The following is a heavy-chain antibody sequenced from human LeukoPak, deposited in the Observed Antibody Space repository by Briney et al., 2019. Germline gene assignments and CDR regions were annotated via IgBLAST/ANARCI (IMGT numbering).Heavy chain of an antibody. CDR1: GGSISSGSYY. CDR2: IYTSGST. CDR3: ARVPNWFDP. J-gene: IGHJ5*02. Sequence: SETLSLTCTVSGGSISSGSYYWSWIRQPAGKGLEWIGRIYTSGSTNYNPSLKSRVTISVDTSKNQFSLKLSSVTAADTAVYYCARVPNWFDPWGQGTLVTVSS. V-gene: IGHV4-61*02. D-gene: IGHD4/OR15-4a*01.